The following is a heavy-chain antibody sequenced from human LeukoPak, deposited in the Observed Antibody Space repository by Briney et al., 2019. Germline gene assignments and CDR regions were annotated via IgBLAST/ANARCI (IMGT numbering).Heavy chain of an antibody. Sequence: SETLSLTCTVSGGSISSSSYYWGWLRQPPGKGLEWIGSIYYSGSTYYNPSLKSRVTISVDTSKNQFSLKLSSVTAADTAVYYCAREPGFDSSGYLNWFDPWGQGTLVTVSS. CDR3: AREPGFDSSGYLNWFDP. CDR1: GGSISSSSYY. D-gene: IGHD3-22*01. CDR2: IYYSGST. J-gene: IGHJ5*02. V-gene: IGHV4-39*07.